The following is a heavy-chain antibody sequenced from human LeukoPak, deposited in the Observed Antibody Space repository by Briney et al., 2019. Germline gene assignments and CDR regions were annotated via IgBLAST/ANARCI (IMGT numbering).Heavy chain of an antibody. CDR2: VTPYSDDT. J-gene: IGHJ4*02. D-gene: IGHD1-26*01. CDR1: AYTLTSYS. V-gene: IGHV1-18*01. Sequence: GASLKVSFKSSAYTLTSYSISWVRHAPAQGLERNCWVTPYSDDTNYAQKLHGRVTMTTDTSTNTAYMELRSLTSDDTAVYYCARPSGSYCSSFDYWGQGTLVTVSS. CDR3: ARPSGSYCSSFDY.